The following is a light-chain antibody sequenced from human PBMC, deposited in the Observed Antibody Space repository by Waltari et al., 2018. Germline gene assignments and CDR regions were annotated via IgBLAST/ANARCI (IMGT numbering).Light chain of an antibody. CDR3: QQYSSFST. Sequence: IQMTQSPSTLSASLGDRVTISCRASQSVGTWLAWYQQKPGKAPKLLIYMASSLESGVPSRFSGSGSGTEFTLTISSLQPDDFATYSCQQYSSFSTFGQGTKVDI. CDR2: MAS. J-gene: IGKJ2*01. V-gene: IGKV1-5*03. CDR1: QSVGTW.